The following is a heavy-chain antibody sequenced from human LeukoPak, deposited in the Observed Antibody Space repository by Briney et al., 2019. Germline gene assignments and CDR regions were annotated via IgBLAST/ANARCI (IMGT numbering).Heavy chain of an antibody. CDR2: ITGKSSGT. CDR1: GFTFNDNV. CDR3: AKALGSVVVVAVDY. D-gene: IGHD2-15*01. V-gene: IGHV3-23*05. J-gene: IGHJ4*02. Sequence: GGSLRLSCSASGFTFNDNVMSWVRQAPGKGLEWVSSITGKSSGTFSADSVKGRFTISRDNSKNTLYLQMSSLKAEDTAVYYCAKALGSVVVVAVDYWGQGALVTVSS.